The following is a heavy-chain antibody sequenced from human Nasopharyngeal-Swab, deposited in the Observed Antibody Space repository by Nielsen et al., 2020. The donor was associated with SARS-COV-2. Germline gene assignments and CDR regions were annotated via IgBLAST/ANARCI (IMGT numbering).Heavy chain of an antibody. Sequence: ASVKVSCKASGYTFTSYYMHCVRQAPGQGLEWVGIINPSGGSTSYAQKFQGRVTMTRDTSTSTVYMELSSLRSEDTAVYYCARDGKIIAARPYYYYYMDVWGKGTTVTVSS. CDR1: GYTFTSYY. V-gene: IGHV1-46*01. CDR2: INPSGGST. CDR3: ARDGKIIAARPYYYYYMDV. D-gene: IGHD6-6*01. J-gene: IGHJ6*03.